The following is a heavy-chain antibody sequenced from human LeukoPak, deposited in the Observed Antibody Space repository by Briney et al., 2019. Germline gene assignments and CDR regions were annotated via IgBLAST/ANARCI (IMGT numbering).Heavy chain of an antibody. J-gene: IGHJ4*02. D-gene: IGHD3-22*01. V-gene: IGHV3-30*18. CDR2: ISYDGSNK. CDR3: AKAGDSSGYDYYFDY. CDR1: GFTFSSYA. Sequence: SGGSLRLSCAASGFTFSSYAMNWVRQAPGKGLEWVAVISYDGSNKYYADSVKGRFTISRDNSQNTLYLQMNSLRAEDTAVYYCAKAGDSSGYDYYFDYWGQGTLVTVSS.